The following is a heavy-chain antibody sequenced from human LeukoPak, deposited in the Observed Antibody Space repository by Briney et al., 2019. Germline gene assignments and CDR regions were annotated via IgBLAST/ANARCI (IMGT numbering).Heavy chain of an antibody. CDR3: AKASDSAAAGARDWFDP. J-gene: IGHJ5*02. CDR2: ISGIGGNT. Sequence: GGSLRPSCAASRFTFSRCGISWVRQAPGRGREWVATISGIGGNTYYADSVKGRFTIARDNSKNTFDLQLNSLRAEDTAIYYCAKASDSAAAGARDWFDPWGQGTLVTVSS. V-gene: IGHV3-23*01. CDR1: RFTFSRCG. D-gene: IGHD6-13*01.